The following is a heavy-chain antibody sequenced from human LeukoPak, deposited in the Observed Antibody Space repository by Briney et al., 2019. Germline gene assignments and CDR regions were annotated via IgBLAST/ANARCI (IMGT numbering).Heavy chain of an antibody. Sequence: GGSLRLSCAASGFTVSNNYMTWVRQAPGKGLEWVAVMYRVGNTYYADFVKGRFTISRDNFKNTLHLQMNSLRVEDTALYYCAKSKGTTGTTGVDYWGQGTLVTVSS. CDR3: AKSKGTTGTTGVDY. J-gene: IGHJ4*02. V-gene: IGHV3-66*01. CDR1: GFTVSNNY. D-gene: IGHD1-1*01. CDR2: MYRVGNT.